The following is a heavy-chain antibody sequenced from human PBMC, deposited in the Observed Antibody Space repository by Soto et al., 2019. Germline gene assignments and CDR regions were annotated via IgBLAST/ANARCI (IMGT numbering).Heavy chain of an antibody. CDR1: GVGLSTYA. CDR2: ISGNSGKT. Sequence: EVQLLESGGGFVQPGGSLRLSCTASGVGLSTYAISWVRQAPGKGREGVSAISGNSGKTDYADPVKGRFSISRDKSENTVYLQMNRLRAEDTAVYYCALPSCGGDCYSPFDYWGQGTLVTVSS. CDR3: ALPSCGGDCYSPFDY. D-gene: IGHD2-21*02. J-gene: IGHJ4*02. V-gene: IGHV3-23*01.